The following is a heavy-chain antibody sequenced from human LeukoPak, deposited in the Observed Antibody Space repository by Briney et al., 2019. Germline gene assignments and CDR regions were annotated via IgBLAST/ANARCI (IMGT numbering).Heavy chain of an antibody. CDR3: ATPRDGYNYQYFDY. J-gene: IGHJ4*02. CDR1: GGTFSSYA. Sequence: SVKVSCKASGGTFSSYAISWVRQAPGQGLEWMGGIIPIFGTANYAQKFQGRVTITTDESTSTAYMELSSLRSEDTAVYYCATPRDGYNYQYFDYWSQGTLVTVSS. CDR2: IIPIFGTA. V-gene: IGHV1-69*05. D-gene: IGHD5-24*01.